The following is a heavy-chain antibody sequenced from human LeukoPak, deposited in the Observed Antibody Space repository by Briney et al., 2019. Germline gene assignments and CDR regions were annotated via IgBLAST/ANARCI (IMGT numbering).Heavy chain of an antibody. CDR1: GGSINSYY. D-gene: IGHD3-9*01. CDR3: ARTSYYDILTGYYSKTYYFDY. J-gene: IGHJ4*02. V-gene: IGHV4-59*01. CDR2: IYYSGST. Sequence: SETLSLTCTVSGGSINSYYWNWIRQPPGKGLEWIGYIYYSGSTNYNPSLKSRVTISVDTSKNQFSLKLSSVTAADTAVYYCARTSYYDILTGYYSKTYYFDYWGQGTLVTVSS.